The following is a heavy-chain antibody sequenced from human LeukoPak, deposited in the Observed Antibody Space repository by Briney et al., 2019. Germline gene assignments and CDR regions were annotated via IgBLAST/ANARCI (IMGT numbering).Heavy chain of an antibody. Sequence: ASVKVSCKASGYTFSSYAMNWVRQAPGQGLEWMGGIIPIFGTANYAQKFQGRVTITADKSTSTAYMELSSLRSEDTAVYYCARVQGDSPLYFDYWGQGTLVTVSS. V-gene: IGHV1-69*06. CDR3: ARVQGDSPLYFDY. CDR2: IIPIFGTA. CDR1: GYTFSSYA. J-gene: IGHJ4*02. D-gene: IGHD1-26*01.